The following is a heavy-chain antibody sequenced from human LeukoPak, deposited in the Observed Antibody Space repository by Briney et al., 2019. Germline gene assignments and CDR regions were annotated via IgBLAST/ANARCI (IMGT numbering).Heavy chain of an antibody. CDR2: ITSSGGST. Sequence: GGSLRLSCAASGFTFSTYAMSWVRQAPGKGLEWVSIITSSGGSTNYADSVKGRFTISRDNSKNTLYLQMNSLRAEDTAVYYCAKATSRYSGSYGAANYFDYWGQGTLVTVSS. CDR3: AKATSRYSGSYGAANYFDY. J-gene: IGHJ4*02. V-gene: IGHV3-23*01. CDR1: GFTFSTYA. D-gene: IGHD1-26*01.